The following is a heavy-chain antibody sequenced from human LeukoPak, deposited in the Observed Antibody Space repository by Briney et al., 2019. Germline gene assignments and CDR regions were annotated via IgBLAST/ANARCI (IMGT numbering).Heavy chain of an antibody. Sequence: SQTLSLTCAVSGASISSGGYSWRWLRQPPGKGLEWIGYIYHSGSTYYNPSLKSRVTISVDRSKNQFSLKLSSVTAADTAVYYCARDLDYWGQGTPVTVSS. J-gene: IGHJ4*02. CDR2: IYHSGST. CDR3: ARDLDY. CDR1: GASISSGGYS. V-gene: IGHV4-30-2*01.